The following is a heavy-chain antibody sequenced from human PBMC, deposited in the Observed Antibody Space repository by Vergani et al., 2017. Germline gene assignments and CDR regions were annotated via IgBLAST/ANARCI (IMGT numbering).Heavy chain of an antibody. CDR2: IYWNDDK. J-gene: IGHJ5*02. D-gene: IGHD1-1*01. V-gene: IGHV2-5*01. Sequence: QITLKESGPTLVKPTQTLTLTCTFSGFSLSTSGVGVGWIRQPPGKALEWLALIYWNDDKRYSPSLKSRLTITKYTSKNQVVLTMTNMDPVDTATYYCAHIGWQLEPGTYNWFDPWGQGTLVTVSS. CDR1: GFSLSTSGVG. CDR3: AHIGWQLEPGTYNWFDP.